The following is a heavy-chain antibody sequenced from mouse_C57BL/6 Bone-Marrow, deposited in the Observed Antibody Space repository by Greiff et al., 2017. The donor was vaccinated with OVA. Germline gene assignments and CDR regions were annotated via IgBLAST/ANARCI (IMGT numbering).Heavy chain of an antibody. CDR2: IYPSDSET. V-gene: IGHV1-61*01. CDR3: ARHLYYGSTFDY. J-gene: IGHJ2*01. CDR1: GYTFTSYW. D-gene: IGHD1-1*01. Sequence: QVQLQQPGAELVRPGSSVKLSCKASGYTFTSYWMDWVKQRPGQGLEWIGNIYPSDSETHYNQKFKDKATLTVDKSSSTAHMQLSSLTSEDSAVYYCARHLYYGSTFDYWGQGTTLTVSS.